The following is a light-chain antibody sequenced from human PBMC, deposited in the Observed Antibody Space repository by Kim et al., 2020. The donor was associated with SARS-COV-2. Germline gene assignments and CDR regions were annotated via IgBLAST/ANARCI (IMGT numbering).Light chain of an antibody. Sequence: SSVGDRVTITCRASQPITRWLAWYRQKLGKAPELLIYGASILQSGVPSRFSGSGSGTEFTLTINGLQPDDFATYYCQQYNLYPLTFGGGTKVDIK. CDR2: GAS. CDR1: QPITRW. V-gene: IGKV1-5*01. J-gene: IGKJ4*01. CDR3: QQYNLYPLT.